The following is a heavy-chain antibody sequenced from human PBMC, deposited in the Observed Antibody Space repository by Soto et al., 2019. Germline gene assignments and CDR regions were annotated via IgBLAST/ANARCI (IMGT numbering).Heavy chain of an antibody. CDR1: GVSISSSNW. D-gene: IGHD6-13*01. V-gene: IGHV4-4*02. Sequence: QVQLQESGPGLVKPSGTLSLTGAVSGVSISSSNWCSWVRQPPGKGLEWICEIYHSGSTNYNPSLKSRVTISVDKSKNQCSWKRSSVTAADTALYYCARVLGGSWSPGAYSGQGTLVTVSS. CDR3: ARVLGGSWSPGAY. J-gene: IGHJ4*02. CDR2: IYHSGST.